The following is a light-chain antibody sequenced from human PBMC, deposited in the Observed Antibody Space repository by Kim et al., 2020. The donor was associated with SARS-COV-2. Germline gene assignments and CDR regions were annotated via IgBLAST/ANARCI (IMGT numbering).Light chain of an antibody. J-gene: IGKJ2*01. CDR3: QQAYSAPYT. Sequence: DIQMTQFPSSLSASVGDRVTITCRASQSISTHVNWYQQRPGKAPQLLIYAASSLQGGVPSKFSGSGSETDFSLIISSLQPEDFATYYCQQAYSAPYTFGQGTKLEIK. CDR2: AAS. V-gene: IGKV1-39*01. CDR1: QSISTH.